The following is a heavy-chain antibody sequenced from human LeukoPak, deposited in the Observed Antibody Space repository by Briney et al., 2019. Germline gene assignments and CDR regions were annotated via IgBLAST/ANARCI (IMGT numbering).Heavy chain of an antibody. CDR3: ARVVGATDYYYYDMDV. CDR1: GGSLNNYY. D-gene: IGHD1-26*01. J-gene: IGHJ6*03. V-gene: IGHV4-4*07. CDR2: IYTSGNT. Sequence: SETLSLTCTVSGGSLNNYYWSWIRQPAGKGLEWIGRIYTSGNTNYNPSLKSRVTMSVDTSKNQVSLKLSSVTAADTAVYYCARVVGATDYYYYDMDVWGKGTTVTVSS.